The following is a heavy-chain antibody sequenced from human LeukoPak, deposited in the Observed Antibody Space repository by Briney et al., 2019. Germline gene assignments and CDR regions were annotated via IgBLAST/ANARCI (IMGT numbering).Heavy chain of an antibody. Sequence: GGSLRLSCAASGFTFSSYAMSWVRQAPGKGLEWVSAISGSGGSTYHADSVKGRFTISRDNSKNTLYLQMNSLRAEDTAVYYCAKDPGYSSSWYYFDYWGQGTLVTVSS. V-gene: IGHV3-23*01. CDR1: GFTFSSYA. J-gene: IGHJ4*02. CDR2: ISGSGGST. CDR3: AKDPGYSSSWYYFDY. D-gene: IGHD6-13*01.